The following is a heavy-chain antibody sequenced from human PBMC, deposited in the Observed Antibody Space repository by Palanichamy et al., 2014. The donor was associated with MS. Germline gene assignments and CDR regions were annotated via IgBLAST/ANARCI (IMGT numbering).Heavy chain of an antibody. Sequence: QLQLQESGPGLVKPSETLSLTCTVSGGSISSSYYWGWIRQPPGKGLEWIGSIYYSGSTYYNPSLKSRVTISVDTSKNQFSLKLSSVTAADTAVYYCARLGYSYGFDYWGQGTLVTVSS. D-gene: IGHD5-18*01. V-gene: IGHV4-39*01. CDR1: GGSISSSYY. CDR2: IYYSGST. CDR3: ARLGYSYGFDY. J-gene: IGHJ4*02.